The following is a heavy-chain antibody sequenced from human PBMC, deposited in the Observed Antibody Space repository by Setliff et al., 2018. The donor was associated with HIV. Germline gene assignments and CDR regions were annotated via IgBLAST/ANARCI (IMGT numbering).Heavy chain of an antibody. D-gene: IGHD3-22*01. J-gene: IGHJ4*02. CDR1: GFTFSDVW. CDR2: IKTKTQRGTT. CDR3: VTGVGTSSVDY. Sequence: LRLSCAASGFTFSDVWMTWVRQAPGKGLEWVGRIKTKTQRGTTDYAAPAKGRFIISRDDSKNTLYLQMNSLRSEDTAVYYCVTGVGTSSVDYWGQGTMVTVSS. V-gene: IGHV3-15*01.